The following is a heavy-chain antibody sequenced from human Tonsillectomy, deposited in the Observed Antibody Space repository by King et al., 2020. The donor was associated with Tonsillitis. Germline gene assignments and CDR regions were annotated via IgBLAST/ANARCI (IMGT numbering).Heavy chain of an antibody. CDR3: ARDLYYYDSSGNLGEYYYYYGMDV. J-gene: IGHJ6*02. CDR1: GFTFSSYS. Sequence: VQLVESGGGLVQPGGSLRLSCAASGFTFSSYSMNWVRQAPGKGLEWVSYITSSSSTIYDADSVKGRFTISRDNAKNSLYLQMNSLRAEDTAVYYCARDLYYYDSSGNLGEYYYYYGMDVWGQGTTVTVSS. CDR2: ITSSSSTI. D-gene: IGHD3-22*01. V-gene: IGHV3-48*01.